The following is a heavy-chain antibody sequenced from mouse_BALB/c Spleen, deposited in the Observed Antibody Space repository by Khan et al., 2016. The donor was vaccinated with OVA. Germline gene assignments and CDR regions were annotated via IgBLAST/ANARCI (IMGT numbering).Heavy chain of an antibody. Sequence: VQLQQSGGEVVRPGTSVKISCKASGYTFTNYWLGWVRQRPGHGLEWIGDIYPGGFFTNYNEQFKGKATLTVATSSSTANMQLSTLTSEDSAVYFCARWATWYFDVWGAGTTVTVSS. CDR1: GYTFTNYW. CDR3: ARWATWYFDV. D-gene: IGHD3-1*01. CDR2: IYPGGFFT. J-gene: IGHJ1*01. V-gene: IGHV1-63*02.